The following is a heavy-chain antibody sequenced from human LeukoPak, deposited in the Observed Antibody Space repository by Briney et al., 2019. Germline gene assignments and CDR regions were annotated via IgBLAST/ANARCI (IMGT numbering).Heavy chain of an antibody. CDR1: GGSFSGYY. Sequence: SETLSLTCAVYGGSFSGYYWSWIRQPPGKGLEWIGEINHSGSTDYNPSLKSRVTISVDTSKNQFSLKLSSVTAADTAVYYCASTAALATTFTRWFDPWGQGTLVTVSS. J-gene: IGHJ5*02. CDR2: INHSGST. CDR3: ASTAALATTFTRWFDP. D-gene: IGHD5-12*01. V-gene: IGHV4-34*01.